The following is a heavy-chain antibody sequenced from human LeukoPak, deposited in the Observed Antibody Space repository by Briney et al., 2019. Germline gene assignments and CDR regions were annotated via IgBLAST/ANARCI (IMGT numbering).Heavy chain of an antibody. V-gene: IGHV3-11*01. D-gene: IGHD3-16*01. CDR2: ISSSGSTI. Sequence: GGSLRLSCAASGFTFSDYYMSWIRQAPGKGLEWVSYISSSGSTIYYADSVKGRFTISRDNAKNSLYLQMNSLRAEDTAVYYCARDRRLLGPNHYYYGMDVWGQGTTVTVSS. J-gene: IGHJ6*02. CDR1: GFTFSDYY. CDR3: ARDRRLLGPNHYYYGMDV.